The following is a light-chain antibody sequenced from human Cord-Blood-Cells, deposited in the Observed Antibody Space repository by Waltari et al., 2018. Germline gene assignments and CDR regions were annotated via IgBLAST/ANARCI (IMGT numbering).Light chain of an antibody. J-gene: IGLJ3*02. CDR2: EVS. Sequence: QSALTQPASVSGSPGQSITISCTGTSSDGGSYNLVSWYQQHPGKAPKLIIYEVSKRPSGVSNRFSGSKSGNTASLTISGLQAGDEADYYCCSYAGSSTSWVFGGGTKLTVL. CDR3: CSYAGSSTSWV. CDR1: SSDGGSYNL. V-gene: IGLV2-23*02.